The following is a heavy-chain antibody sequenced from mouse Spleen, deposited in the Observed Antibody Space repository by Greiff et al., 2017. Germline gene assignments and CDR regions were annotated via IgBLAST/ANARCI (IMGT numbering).Heavy chain of an antibody. Sequence: ELQLQQSGPELVKPGASVKMSCKASGYTFPDYNMHWVQQSHGKSLEWLGYINPNHGGTSYNQKFKGKATLTVNKSSSTAYMELRSLTSEDSAVYYCARQVTYWGQGTLVTVSA. V-gene: IGHV1-22*01. CDR3: ARQVTY. CDR1: GYTFPDYN. J-gene: IGHJ3*01. CDR2: INPNHGGT.